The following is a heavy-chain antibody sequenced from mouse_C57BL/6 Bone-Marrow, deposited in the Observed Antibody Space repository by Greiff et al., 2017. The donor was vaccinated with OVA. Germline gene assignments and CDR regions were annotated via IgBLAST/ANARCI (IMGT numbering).Heavy chain of an antibody. CDR3: ARLYYGSSRAWFAY. J-gene: IGHJ3*01. CDR1: GFTFSDYG. CDR2: ISNLAYSI. Sequence: EVKVVESGGGLVQPGGSLKLSCAASGFTFSDYGMAWVRQAPRKGPEWVAFISNLAYSIYYADTVTGRFTISRENAKNTLYLEMSSLRSEDTAMYYCARLYYGSSRAWFAYWGQGTLVTVSA. D-gene: IGHD1-1*01. V-gene: IGHV5-15*01.